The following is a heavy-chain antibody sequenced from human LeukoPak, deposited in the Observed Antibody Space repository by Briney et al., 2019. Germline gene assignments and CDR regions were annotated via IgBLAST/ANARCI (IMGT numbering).Heavy chain of an antibody. J-gene: IGHJ4*02. CDR3: ARMPMVRGVIPYFDY. Sequence: ASVKVSCKASGYTFTSYGISWVRQAPGQGLEWMGWISAYNGNTNYAQKLQGRVTMTTDTSTSTAYMELRSLRSDDTAVYYCARMPMVRGVIPYFDYWGPGTLVTVSS. D-gene: IGHD3-10*01. V-gene: IGHV1-18*01. CDR1: GYTFTSYG. CDR2: ISAYNGNT.